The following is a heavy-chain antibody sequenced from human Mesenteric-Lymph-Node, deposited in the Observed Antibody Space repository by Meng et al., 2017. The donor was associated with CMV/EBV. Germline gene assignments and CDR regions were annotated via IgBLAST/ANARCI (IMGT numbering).Heavy chain of an antibody. CDR3: AREGFSGSYYSP. CDR1: ENIFASYT. J-gene: IGHJ5*02. V-gene: IGHV1-69*08. D-gene: IGHD3-10*01. Sequence: CKASENIFASYTITWVRQAPGQGLEWMGNIIPIFYTTNYAQRFQGRVTITADKSTATVYMELTSLRSEDTAVYYCAREGFSGSYYSPWGQGTLVTVSS. CDR2: IIPIFYTT.